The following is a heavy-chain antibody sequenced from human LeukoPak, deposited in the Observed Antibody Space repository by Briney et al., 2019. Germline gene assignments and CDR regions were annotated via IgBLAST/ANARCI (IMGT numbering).Heavy chain of an antibody. J-gene: IGHJ6*02. V-gene: IGHV3-33*01. D-gene: IGHD3-22*01. CDR2: IWYDGSNK. CDR3: ARDPLESAYYHYYYYGMDV. Sequence: GGSLRLSCAASGFKFNSYGMHWVRQAPGKGLERVAIIWYDGSNKYYADSVKGRFIISRDNSKNTLYLQMNSLRAEDTAVYYCARDPLESAYYHYYYYGMDVWGQGTTVTVSS. CDR1: GFKFNSYG.